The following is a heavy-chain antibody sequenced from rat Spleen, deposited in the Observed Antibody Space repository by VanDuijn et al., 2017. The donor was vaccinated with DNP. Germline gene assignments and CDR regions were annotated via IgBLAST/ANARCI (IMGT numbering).Heavy chain of an antibody. CDR1: GFTFSYYW. CDR2: IIFDGSPT. V-gene: IGHV5-7*01. Sequence: EVQLVESGGDLVQPGKSLKLSCVASGFTFSYYWMTWIRQVPGKGLEWVTTIIFDGSPTYYRDSVKGRFTISRDNARNTLYLQMDSLRSEDTATYYCARGSSSIYWYFDFWGPGTMVTVSS. J-gene: IGHJ1*01. D-gene: IGHD1-2*01. CDR3: ARGSSSIYWYFDF.